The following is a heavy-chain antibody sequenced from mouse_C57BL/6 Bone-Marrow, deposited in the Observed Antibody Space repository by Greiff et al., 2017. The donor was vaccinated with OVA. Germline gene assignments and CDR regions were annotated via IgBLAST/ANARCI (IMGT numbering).Heavy chain of an antibody. CDR2: INPNNGGT. Sequence: EVQLQQSGPELVKPGASVKISCKASGYTFTDSYMNWVKQSHGKSLEWIGDINPNNGGTSYNQKFKGKATLTVDKSSSTAYMQLKSLTSEDSAVYYCARFPLRALWAWFAYWGQGTLVTVSA. D-gene: IGHD1-1*02. CDR1: GYTFTDSY. V-gene: IGHV1-26*01. CDR3: ARFPLRALWAWFAY. J-gene: IGHJ3*01.